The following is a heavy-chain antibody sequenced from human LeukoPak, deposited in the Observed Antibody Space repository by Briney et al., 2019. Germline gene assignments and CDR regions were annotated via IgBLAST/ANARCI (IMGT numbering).Heavy chain of an antibody. CDR3: ARAYCSSTSCYKEPKYYYYYYMDV. D-gene: IGHD2-2*02. Sequence: GASVKVSCKASGYTFTGYYMHWVRQAPGQGLEWMGWINSNSGGTNYAQKFQGRVTMTRDTSISTAYMELSRLRSDDTAVYYCARAYCSSTSCYKEPKYYYYYYMDVWGKGTTVTVSS. V-gene: IGHV1-2*02. J-gene: IGHJ6*03. CDR1: GYTFTGYY. CDR2: INSNSGGT.